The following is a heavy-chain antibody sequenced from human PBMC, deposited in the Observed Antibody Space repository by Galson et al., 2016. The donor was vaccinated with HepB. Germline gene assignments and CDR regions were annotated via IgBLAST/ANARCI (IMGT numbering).Heavy chain of an antibody. CDR3: AKGGHGGFFDI. Sequence: TLRLSCAVSGLTFRNYAMTWVRQAPGKGLEWVSTVSGNGDETFYTDSVKGRFTISRDNSKNTVSLQMNSLRAGDTAVYFCAKGGHGGFFDIWGQGTMVTVSS. V-gene: IGHV3-23*01. J-gene: IGHJ3*02. CDR2: VSGNGDET. D-gene: IGHD3-16*01. CDR1: GLTFRNYA.